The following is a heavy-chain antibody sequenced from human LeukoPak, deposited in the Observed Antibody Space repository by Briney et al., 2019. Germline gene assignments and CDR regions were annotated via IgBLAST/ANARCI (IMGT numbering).Heavy chain of an antibody. Sequence: PSETLSLTCTVSGGSISSSSYYWSWIRQPAGKGLEWIGRIYTSGSTNYNPSLKSRVTISVDKSKNQFSLKLSSVTAADTAVYYCARDAEFYYYDSSGYRPRGVYFDYWGQGTLVTVSS. V-gene: IGHV4-61*02. CDR3: ARDAEFYYYDSSGYRPRGVYFDY. J-gene: IGHJ4*02. CDR2: IYTSGST. CDR1: GGSISSSSYY. D-gene: IGHD3-22*01.